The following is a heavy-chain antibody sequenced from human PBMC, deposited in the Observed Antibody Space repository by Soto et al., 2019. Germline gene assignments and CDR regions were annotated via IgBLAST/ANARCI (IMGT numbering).Heavy chain of an antibody. CDR2: ISYDGSNK. J-gene: IGHJ6*02. V-gene: IGHV3-30*18. D-gene: IGHD6-19*01. CDR3: AKVRVSSGWYRFGEHYSGMDV. Sequence: PGGSLRLSCAASGFTFSSYGMHWVRQAPGKGLEWVAVISYDGSNKYYADSVKGRFTISRDDSKNTLYLQMNSLRAEDTAVYYCAKVRVSSGWYRFGEHYSGMDVWGQGTTVPVS. CDR1: GFTFSSYG.